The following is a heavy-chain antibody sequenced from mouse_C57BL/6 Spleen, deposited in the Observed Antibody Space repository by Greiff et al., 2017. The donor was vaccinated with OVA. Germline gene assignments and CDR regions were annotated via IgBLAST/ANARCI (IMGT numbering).Heavy chain of an antibody. CDR2: ISNGGGST. Sequence: EVQRVESGGGLVQPGGSLKLSCAASGFTFSDYYMYWVRQTPEKRLEWVAYISNGGGSTYYPDTVKVRFTISRDNAKNTLYLQMSRLKSEDTAMYYCASAYDYEYYYYAMDYWGQGPSVTVSS. D-gene: IGHD2-4*01. J-gene: IGHJ4*01. V-gene: IGHV5-12*01. CDR3: ASAYDYEYYYYAMDY. CDR1: GFTFSDYY.